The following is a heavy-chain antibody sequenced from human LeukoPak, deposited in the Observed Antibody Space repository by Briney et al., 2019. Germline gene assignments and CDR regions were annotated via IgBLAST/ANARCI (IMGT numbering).Heavy chain of an antibody. Sequence: ASVKVSCKASGYTFTSYGISWVRQAPGQGLEWMGWISAYNGNTNYAQRLQGRVTMTTDTSTTTAYMELRSLTSDDTAMYYCARVRSSLTTVTINWFDPWGQGTLDTVSS. V-gene: IGHV1-18*01. D-gene: IGHD4-11*01. J-gene: IGHJ5*02. CDR2: ISAYNGNT. CDR1: GYTFTSYG. CDR3: ARVRSSLTTVTINWFDP.